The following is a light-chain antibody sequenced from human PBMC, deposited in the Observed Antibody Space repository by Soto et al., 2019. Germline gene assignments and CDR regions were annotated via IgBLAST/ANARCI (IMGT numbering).Light chain of an antibody. CDR1: SSDVGGYNL. V-gene: IGLV2-11*01. CDR2: DVS. J-gene: IGLJ1*01. CDR3: YSYAGSYTFYV. Sequence: QSVLTQPRSVSGSPGQSVTISCTGTSSDVGGYNLVSWYQQHPGKAPKLMIYDVSKRPSGVPDRFSGSKSGNTASLTISGLQAEDEADYYCYSYAGSYTFYVFGTGTKVNVL.